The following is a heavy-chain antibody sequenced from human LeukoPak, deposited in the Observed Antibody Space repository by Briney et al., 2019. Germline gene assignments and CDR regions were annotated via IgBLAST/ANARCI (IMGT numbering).Heavy chain of an antibody. V-gene: IGHV3-30*18. CDR1: GFTFSSYG. Sequence: GGSLRLSCAASGFTFSSYGMHWVRQAPGKGLEWVAVISYDGSNKYYADSVKGRFTISRDNSKNTLYLQMNSLRAEDTAVYYCAKVELPEGTAYGSGTLDYWGQGTLVTVSS. J-gene: IGHJ4*02. CDR2: ISYDGSNK. D-gene: IGHD3-10*01. CDR3: AKVELPEGTAYGSGTLDY.